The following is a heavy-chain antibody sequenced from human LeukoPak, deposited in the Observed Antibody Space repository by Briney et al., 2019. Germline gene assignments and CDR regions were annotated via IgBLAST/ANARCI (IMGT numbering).Heavy chain of an antibody. CDR1: GFTFSSYG. J-gene: IGHJ3*02. D-gene: IGHD5-18*01. CDR3: AKDQVRGYSYGYPRHAFDI. Sequence: GGSLRLSCAASGFTFSSYGMHWVRQAPGKGLEWVAFIRYDGSNKYYADSVKGRFTIFRDNSKNTLYLQMNSLRAEDTAVYYCAKDQVRGYSYGYPRHAFDIWGQGTMVTVSS. V-gene: IGHV3-30*02. CDR2: IRYDGSNK.